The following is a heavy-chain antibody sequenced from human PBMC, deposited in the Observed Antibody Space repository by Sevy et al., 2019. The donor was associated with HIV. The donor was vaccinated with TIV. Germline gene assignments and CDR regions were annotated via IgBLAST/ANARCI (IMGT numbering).Heavy chain of an antibody. CDR2: ISGSGGST. CDR1: GFTFRSYA. V-gene: IGHV3-23*01. D-gene: IGHD5-12*01. CDR3: AKGLGRDGYNSKGDPFDI. Sequence: GESLKISCAASGFTFRSYAMSWVRQAPGKGLEWVSAISGSGGSTYYADSVKGRFTISRDNSKNTLYLQMNSLRAEDTAVYYCAKGLGRDGYNSKGDPFDIWGQGTMVTVSS. J-gene: IGHJ3*02.